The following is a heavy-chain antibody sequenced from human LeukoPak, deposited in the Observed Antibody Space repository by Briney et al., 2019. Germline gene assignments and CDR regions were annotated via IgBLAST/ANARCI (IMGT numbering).Heavy chain of an antibody. Sequence: ASVKVSCKASGYTFTDYYMHWVRQAPGQGFEWMGWINPNDGDTNYAQKFQGRVTMTRDTSISTAHMEVSRLRSDDTAVYYCARPNFLYCSSSTCLFDYWGQGTLVTVSS. CDR2: INPNDGDT. V-gene: IGHV1-2*02. J-gene: IGHJ4*02. CDR3: ARPNFLYCSSSTCLFDY. D-gene: IGHD2-2*01. CDR1: GYTFTDYY.